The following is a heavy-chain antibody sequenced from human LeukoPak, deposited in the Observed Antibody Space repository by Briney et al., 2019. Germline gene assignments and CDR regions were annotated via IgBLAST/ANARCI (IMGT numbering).Heavy chain of an antibody. Sequence: ASVKVSCKASGYTFTGYYVHWVRQAPGQGLEWMGWISAYNGNTNYAQKLQGRVTMTTDTSTSTAYMELRSLRSDDTAVYYCARDWTNESSAREVVIDYWGQGTLVTVSS. CDR2: ISAYNGNT. J-gene: IGHJ4*02. CDR1: GYTFTGYY. D-gene: IGHD2-21*01. V-gene: IGHV1-18*04. CDR3: ARDWTNESSAREVVIDY.